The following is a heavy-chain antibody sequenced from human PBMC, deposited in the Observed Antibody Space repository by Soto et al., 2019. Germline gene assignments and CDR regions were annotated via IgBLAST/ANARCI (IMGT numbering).Heavy chain of an antibody. V-gene: IGHV4-30-4*01. CDR1: GDSINSRSYY. Sequence: SETLSLTCTVTGDSINSRSYYWGWIRQPPGKGLEWIGYIYYSGSTYYNPSLKSRVTISVDTSKNQFSLKLSSVTAADTAVYYCARVTVVRGVIITGNWFDPWGQGTLVTVSS. D-gene: IGHD3-10*01. CDR3: ARVTVVRGVIITGNWFDP. CDR2: IYYSGST. J-gene: IGHJ5*02.